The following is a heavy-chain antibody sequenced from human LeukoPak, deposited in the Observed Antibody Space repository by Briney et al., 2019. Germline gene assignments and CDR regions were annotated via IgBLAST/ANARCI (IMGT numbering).Heavy chain of an antibody. V-gene: IGHV4-39*07. J-gene: IGHJ4*02. CDR3: ARAHYGSGRGRFDY. D-gene: IGHD3-10*01. CDR2: INHSGST. CDR1: GGSISSSSYY. Sequence: SETLSLTCTVSGGSISSSSYYWSWIRQPPGKGLEWIGEINHSGSTNYNPSLKSRVTISVDTSKNQFSLKLSSVTAADTAVYYCARAHYGSGRGRFDYWGQGTLVTVSS.